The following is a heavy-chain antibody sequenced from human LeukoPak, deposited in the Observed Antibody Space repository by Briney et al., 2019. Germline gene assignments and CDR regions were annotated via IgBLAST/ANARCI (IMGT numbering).Heavy chain of an antibody. J-gene: IGHJ4*02. CDR1: GGSMSSYY. CDR3: ARGISASDYGDYLFDY. CDR2: IYYSGST. V-gene: IGHV4-59*01. D-gene: IGHD4-17*01. Sequence: SETLSLTCTVSGGSMSSYYWNWIRQPPGKGLEWIGYIYYSGSTNYNPSLKSRVTILVDTSKNQFSLKLSSVTAADTAVYYCARGISASDYGDYLFDYWGQGTLVTVSS.